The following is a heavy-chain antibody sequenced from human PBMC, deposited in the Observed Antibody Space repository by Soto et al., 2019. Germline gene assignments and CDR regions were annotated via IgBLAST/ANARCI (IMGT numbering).Heavy chain of an antibody. CDR3: ARLMTLHYYYGMEV. CDR1: GYTFTSYA. CDR2: INAGSGNT. V-gene: IGHV1-3*01. Sequence: ASVKVSCKASGYTFTSYAMHWVRQAPGQRLEWMGWINAGSGNTKYSQKFQGRVTITRDTSASTAYMELSSLRSEDTAVYYCARLMTLHYYYGMEVLGQGTTVTVYS. J-gene: IGHJ6*01. D-gene: IGHD2-21*02.